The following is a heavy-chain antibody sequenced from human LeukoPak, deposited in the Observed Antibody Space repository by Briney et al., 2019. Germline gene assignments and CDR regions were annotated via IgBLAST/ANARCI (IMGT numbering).Heavy chain of an antibody. V-gene: IGHV3-64*02. J-gene: IGHJ4*02. Sequence: GGSLRLSCTASGFTFRSYAMHWVRQAPGKGLEYVSAISRSGNTAYYADSVKGRFIVSRDNSKKTLFLQMSDLRPEKTAVYYCATPRSSWGQGSPVIVSS. CDR1: GFTFRSYA. CDR2: ISRSGNTA. D-gene: IGHD6-13*01. CDR3: ATPRSS.